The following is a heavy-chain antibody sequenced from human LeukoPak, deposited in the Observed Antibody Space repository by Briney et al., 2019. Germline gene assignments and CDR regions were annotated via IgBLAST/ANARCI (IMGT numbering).Heavy chain of an antibody. Sequence: ASVKVSCKAFGYTFTGYYMHWVRQVPGRGLEWMGWTNPNSGGTNYAQKFQGRVTMTRDTSISTAYMELSRLRSDDTAVYYCARELGRFYNWYFDLWGRGTLVTVSS. CDR1: GYTFTGYY. D-gene: IGHD3-3*01. V-gene: IGHV1-2*02. CDR2: TNPNSGGT. CDR3: ARELGRFYNWYFDL. J-gene: IGHJ2*01.